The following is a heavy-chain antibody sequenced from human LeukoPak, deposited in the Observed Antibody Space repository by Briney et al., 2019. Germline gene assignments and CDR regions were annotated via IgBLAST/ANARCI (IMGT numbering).Heavy chain of an antibody. CDR3: VRSIDA. D-gene: IGHD3-3*01. J-gene: IGHJ5*02. Sequence: GGSLRLSCAASGFALSSHWMTWVRQAPGKGLEWVGNIKPDGSQTYYVDSVKGRFTISRDNAKNSVSLQLNSLRAEDTAVYFCVRSIDAWGQGTLVTVSS. V-gene: IGHV3-7*03. CDR2: IKPDGSQT. CDR1: GFALSSHW.